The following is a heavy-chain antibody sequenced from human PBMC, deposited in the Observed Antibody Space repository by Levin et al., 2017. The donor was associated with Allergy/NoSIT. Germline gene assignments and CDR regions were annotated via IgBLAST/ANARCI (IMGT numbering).Heavy chain of an antibody. Sequence: GESLKISCRASGFTFSSFSMSWVRQAPGKGLEWVSTISYSGTSTHYADFVKGRVAISRDNSKNTLYLQMNSLRAEDTATYYCAKGGDTYSRGWHGDFDYWGQGSLVTVAS. CDR2: ISYSGTST. V-gene: IGHV3-23*01. CDR3: AKGGDTYSRGWHGDFDY. D-gene: IGHD6-19*01. J-gene: IGHJ4*02. CDR1: GFTFSSFS.